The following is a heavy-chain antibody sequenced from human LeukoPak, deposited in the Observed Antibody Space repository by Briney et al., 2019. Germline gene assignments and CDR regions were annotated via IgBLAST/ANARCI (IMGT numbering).Heavy chain of an antibody. D-gene: IGHD3-10*01. J-gene: IGHJ4*02. CDR2: INLNSCGT. CDR1: GYSFSDYS. V-gene: IGHV1-2*06. CDR3: ARGGSGSGYLYYFDY. Sequence: ASVIVSCKASGYSFSDYSIHWVRQAPGQGLEWMGRINLNSCGTTYEQNFQGRVTMTRDTAINTAYMELIGLTSDDTAVYYCARGGSGSGYLYYFDYWGQRTLVSVPS.